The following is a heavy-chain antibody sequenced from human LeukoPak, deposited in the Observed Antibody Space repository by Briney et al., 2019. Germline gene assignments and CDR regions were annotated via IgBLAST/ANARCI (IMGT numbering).Heavy chain of an antibody. D-gene: IGHD5-18*01. V-gene: IGHV4-59*01. Sequence: SETLSLTCTVSGGSISSYYWSWIRQPPGKGLEWIGYIYYSGSTNYNPSLKSRVTISVDTSKNQFSLKLSSVTAADTAVYYCARLYGYSYGIYYYYYMDVWGKGTTVTISS. CDR2: IYYSGST. CDR3: ARLYGYSYGIYYYYYMDV. CDR1: GGSISSYY. J-gene: IGHJ6*03.